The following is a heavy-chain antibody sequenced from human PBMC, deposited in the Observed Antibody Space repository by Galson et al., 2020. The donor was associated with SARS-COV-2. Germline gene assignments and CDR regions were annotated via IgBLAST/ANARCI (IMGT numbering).Heavy chain of an antibody. CDR3: AREFYGSVRYLYLLFDY. CDR2: IYTSGST. D-gene: IGHD3-10*01. Sequence: SETLSLTCTVSGGSISSGSYYWSWIRQPAGKGLEWIGRIYTSGSTNYNPSLKSRVTISVDTSKNQFSLKLSSVTAADTAVYYCAREFYGSVRYLYLLFDYWGQGTRVTGSS. CDR1: GGSISSGSYY. V-gene: IGHV4-61*02. J-gene: IGHJ4*02.